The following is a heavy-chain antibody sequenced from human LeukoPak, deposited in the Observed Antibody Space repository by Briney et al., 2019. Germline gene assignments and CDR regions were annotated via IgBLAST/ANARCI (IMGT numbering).Heavy chain of an antibody. Sequence: ASVKVSCKASGYTFTSYDINWVRQATGQGLEWMGWMNPNSCNTGYSQKFQGRVTITRINAISTAYMELSSLRSENTAVYYCAGGYCSSTSCYDFVYWGQGTLVTVSS. J-gene: IGHJ4*02. CDR1: GYTFTSYD. CDR2: MNPNSCNT. CDR3: AGGYCSSTSCYDFVY. D-gene: IGHD2-2*01. V-gene: IGHV1-8*03.